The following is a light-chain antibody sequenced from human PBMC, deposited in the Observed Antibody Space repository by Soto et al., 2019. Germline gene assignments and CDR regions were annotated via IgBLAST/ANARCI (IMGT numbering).Light chain of an antibody. Sequence: EIVLTQSPGTLSLSPGERATLSCRASQSVSSSYLAWYQQKPGQAPRLLIYGASSRATGIPDRFSGSGSGTDFTLSISRLEAEVFAVYYCQQYGSSPPYTFGQGTKLEIK. CDR3: QQYGSSPPYT. J-gene: IGKJ2*01. V-gene: IGKV3-20*01. CDR1: QSVSSSY. CDR2: GAS.